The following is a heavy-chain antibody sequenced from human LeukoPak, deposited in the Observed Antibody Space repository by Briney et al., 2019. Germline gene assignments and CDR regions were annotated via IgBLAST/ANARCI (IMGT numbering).Heavy chain of an antibody. CDR3: ARVIEYYDSSGAFDY. D-gene: IGHD3-22*01. J-gene: IGHJ4*02. Sequence: ASVKVSCKASGYTFTSYGISWVRQAPGQGLEWMGWISAYNGNTNYAQKLQGRVTMTTDTSTSTAYMELRSLRSDDTAVYYCARVIEYYDSSGAFDYWGQGTLVTVSS. CDR2: ISAYNGNT. CDR1: GYTFTSYG. V-gene: IGHV1-18*01.